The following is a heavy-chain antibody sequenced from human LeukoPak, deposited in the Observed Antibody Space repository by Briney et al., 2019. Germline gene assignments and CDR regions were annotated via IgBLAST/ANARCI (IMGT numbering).Heavy chain of an antibody. J-gene: IGHJ3*02. CDR2: IYYSGST. CDR1: GGSISSYY. CDR3: AREGCSSTSCYLTDAFDI. V-gene: IGHV4-59*01. D-gene: IGHD2-2*01. Sequence: PSETLSLTCTVSGGSISSYYWSWIRQPPGKGLEWIGYIYYSGSTNYNPSLKSRVTIPVDTSKNQFSLKLSSVTAADTAVYYCAREGCSSTSCYLTDAFDIWGQGTMVTVSS.